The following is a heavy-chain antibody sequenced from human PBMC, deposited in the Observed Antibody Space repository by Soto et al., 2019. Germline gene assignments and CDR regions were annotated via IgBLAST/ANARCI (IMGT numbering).Heavy chain of an antibody. D-gene: IGHD2-2*01. V-gene: IGHV1-69*06. CDR1: GGTFSSYA. CDR3: ARVVVVPAANYYYGMDV. CDR2: IIPIFGTA. J-gene: IGHJ6*02. Sequence: SVKVSCKASGGTFSSYAISWVRQAPGQGLEWMGGIIPIFGTANYAQKFQGRVTITADKSTSTAYMELSSLRSEDTAVYYCARVVVVPAANYYYGMDVWGQGTTVTVSS.